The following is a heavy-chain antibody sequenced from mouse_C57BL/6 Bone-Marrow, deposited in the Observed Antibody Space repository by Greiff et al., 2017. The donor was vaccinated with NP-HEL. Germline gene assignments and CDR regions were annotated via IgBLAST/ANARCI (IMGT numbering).Heavy chain of an antibody. D-gene: IGHD1-1*01. V-gene: IGHV14-4*01. J-gene: IGHJ3*01. CDR2: IDPEDGDT. CDR1: GFNIKDDY. Sequence: EVQLQQSGAELVRPGASVTLSCTASGFNIKDDYMHWVKQRPEQGLAWIGWIDPEDGDTEYASKFQGKATITADTSSNTAYLQLSSLTSEDTAVYYCTPNYYGSRAWFAYWGQGTLVTVSA. CDR3: TPNYYGSRAWFAY.